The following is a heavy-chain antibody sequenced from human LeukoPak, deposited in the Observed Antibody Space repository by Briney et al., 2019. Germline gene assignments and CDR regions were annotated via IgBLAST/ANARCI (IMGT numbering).Heavy chain of an antibody. CDR3: ARFLAAASYRNAFDI. Sequence: PGGSLRLSCAASGFTFSSYWMSWVRQAPGKGLEWVANIKQDGSEKYYVDSVKGRFTISRDNAKNSLYLQMNGLRAEDTAVYYCARFLAAASYRNAFDIWGQGTMVTVSS. CDR1: GFTFSSYW. J-gene: IGHJ3*02. D-gene: IGHD6-13*01. V-gene: IGHV3-7*01. CDR2: IKQDGSEK.